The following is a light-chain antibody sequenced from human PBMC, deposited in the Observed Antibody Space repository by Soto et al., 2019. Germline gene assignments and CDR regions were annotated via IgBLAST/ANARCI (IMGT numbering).Light chain of an antibody. J-gene: IGLJ1*01. CDR2: EVS. CDR1: SSDVGGYNY. V-gene: IGLV2-14*01. CDR3: SSHTSSSIPFYV. Sequence: QSALTQPASVSGSPGQSITISCTGTSSDVGGYNYVSWYQQHPGKAPKLMIYEVSNRPSGVSNRFSGSKSGNTASLTISGLQAEDEADYYSSSHTSSSIPFYVFGTGTKLTVL.